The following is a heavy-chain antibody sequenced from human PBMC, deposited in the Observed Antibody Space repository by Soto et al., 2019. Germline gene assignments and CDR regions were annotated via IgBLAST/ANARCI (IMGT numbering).Heavy chain of an antibody. CDR1: GYIFTSYY. CDR2: INPFDGSR. D-gene: IGHD5-18*01. CDR3: AREGYSYGSFDY. J-gene: IGHJ4*01. V-gene: IGHV1-46*01. Sequence: ASVKVSCKASGYIFTSYYIHWVRQAPGQGLEWMGWINPFDGSRMFAQSFQGRVTMTRDTSTSTVYMEVSSLRSEDTAVYYCAREGYSYGSFDYWGQ.